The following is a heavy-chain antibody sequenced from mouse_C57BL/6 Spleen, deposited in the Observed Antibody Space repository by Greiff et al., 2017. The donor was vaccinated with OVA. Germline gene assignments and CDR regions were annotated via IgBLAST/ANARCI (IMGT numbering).Heavy chain of an antibody. CDR1: GFSLTSYG. J-gene: IGHJ4*01. CDR3: AKRTGSTKVTGGWMDY. CDR2: IWGGGST. D-gene: IGHD2-2*01. Sequence: VKLMESGPGLVAPSQSLSITCTVSGFSLTSYGVDWVRQPPGKGLEWLGVIWGGGSTNYNSALMSRLSISKDNSKSQVFLKMNSLQPDNTAMYDCAKRTGSTKVTGGWMDYWGQGTSVTVSS. V-gene: IGHV2-9*01.